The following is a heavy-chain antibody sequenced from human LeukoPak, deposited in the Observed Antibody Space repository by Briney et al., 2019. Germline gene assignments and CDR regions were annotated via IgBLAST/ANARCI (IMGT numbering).Heavy chain of an antibody. J-gene: IGHJ4*02. D-gene: IGHD1-26*01. CDR1: GGTFSSYA. CDR2: IIPIFGTA. Sequence: SVKVSCKASGGTFSSYAISWVRQAPGQGLEWRGGIIPIFGTANYAQKFQGRVTITADKSTSTAYMELSSLRSEDTAVYYCAREHYRSGSYDVFDYWGQGTLVTVSS. V-gene: IGHV1-69*06. CDR3: AREHYRSGSYDVFDY.